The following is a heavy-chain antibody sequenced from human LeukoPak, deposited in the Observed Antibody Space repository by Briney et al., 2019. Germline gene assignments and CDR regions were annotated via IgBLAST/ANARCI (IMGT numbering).Heavy chain of an antibody. V-gene: IGHV3-9*01. J-gene: IGHJ6*02. CDR2: ISWNSGSI. CDR3: AKERAVTMYYYSGMDV. Sequence: PGRSLRLSCAASGFTFDDYAMHWVRQAPGKGLEWVSGISWNSGSIGYADSVKGRFTISRDNAKNSLYLQMNSLRAEDTALYYCAKERAVTMYYYSGMDVWGQGTTVTVSS. D-gene: IGHD4-17*01. CDR1: GFTFDDYA.